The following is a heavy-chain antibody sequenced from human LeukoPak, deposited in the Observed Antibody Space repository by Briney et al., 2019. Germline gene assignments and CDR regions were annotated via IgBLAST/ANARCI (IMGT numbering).Heavy chain of an antibody. CDR2: IRYDGSNK. J-gene: IGHJ3*02. CDR3: ARARSSYGYGDAFDI. D-gene: IGHD5-18*01. Sequence: PGRSLRLSCAASGFTFSSYGMHWVRQAPGKGLEWVAFIRYDGSNKYYADSVKGRFTISRDNSKNTLYLQMNSLRAEDTAVYYCARARSSYGYGDAFDIWGQGTMVTVSS. V-gene: IGHV3-30*02. CDR1: GFTFSSYG.